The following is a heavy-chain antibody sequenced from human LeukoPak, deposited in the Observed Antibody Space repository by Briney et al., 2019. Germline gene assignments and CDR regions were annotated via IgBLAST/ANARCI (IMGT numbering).Heavy chain of an antibody. Sequence: VASVKVSCKASGGTFSSYAISWVRQAPGQGLEWMGGIIPIFGTANYAQKFQGRVTITADKSTSTAYMELSSLRSEDTAVYYCAKVPPAPYSGYYYWLFDYWGQGTLVTVSS. J-gene: IGHJ4*02. CDR1: GGTFSSYA. V-gene: IGHV1-69*06. D-gene: IGHD3-22*01. CDR3: AKVPPAPYSGYYYWLFDY. CDR2: IIPIFGTA.